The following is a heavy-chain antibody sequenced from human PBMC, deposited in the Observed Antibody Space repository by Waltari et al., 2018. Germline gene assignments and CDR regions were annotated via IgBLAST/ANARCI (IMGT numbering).Heavy chain of an antibody. Sequence: EVLLVQSGAEVKRPGESLKISCKASGYSFARYWIGWVRQMPGKGLELMGIIYPGDSYTMYSPSFQGQVTLSADRSITTASLQWNSLKASDTAMYYCARLMTTVTTTTYYFEYWGQGTLVTVSS. CDR3: ARLMTTVTTTTYYFEY. CDR1: GYSFARYW. D-gene: IGHD4-17*01. V-gene: IGHV5-51*01. CDR2: IYPGDSYT. J-gene: IGHJ4*02.